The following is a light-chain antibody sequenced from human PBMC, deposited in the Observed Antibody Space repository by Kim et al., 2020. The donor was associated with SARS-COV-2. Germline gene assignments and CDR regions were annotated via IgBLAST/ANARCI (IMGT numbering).Light chain of an antibody. CDR3: QVWDSASDPWV. V-gene: IGLV3-21*04. J-gene: IGLJ3*02. Sequence: SYELTQPPSVSVAPGKAARITCGGNNIGSKSVHWCQQKPGQAPVLVIYSDSDRPSGIPERFSGSNSANAATLTISRVEAGDEADYYCQVWDSASDPWV. CDR2: SDS. CDR1: NIGSKS.